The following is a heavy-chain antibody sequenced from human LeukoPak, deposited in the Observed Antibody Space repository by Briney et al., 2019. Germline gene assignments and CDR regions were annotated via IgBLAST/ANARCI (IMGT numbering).Heavy chain of an antibody. V-gene: IGHV4-39*07. Sequence: PSETLSLTCTVSGGSISSSSYYWGWIRQPPGKGLEWFGSIYYSGSTNYNPSLKSRVTISVDTSKNQLSLKLTSVTAADTAVYYCASLRGHSGAFDIWGQGTMVTVSS. CDR2: IYYSGST. J-gene: IGHJ3*02. D-gene: IGHD3-10*01. CDR3: ASLRGHSGAFDI. CDR1: GGSISSSSYY.